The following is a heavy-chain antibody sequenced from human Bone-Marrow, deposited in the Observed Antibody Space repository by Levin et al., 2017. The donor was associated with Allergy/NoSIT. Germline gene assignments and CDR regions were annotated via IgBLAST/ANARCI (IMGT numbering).Heavy chain of an antibody. Sequence: SETLSLTCTVSGGSISSYYWSWIRQPPGKGLEWIGYIYYSGSTNYNPSLKSRVTISVDTSKNQFSLKLSSVTAADTAVYYCARDGRFSLYGMDVWGQGTTVTVSS. D-gene: IGHD3-3*01. CDR2: IYYSGST. CDR1: GGSISSYY. CDR3: ARDGRFSLYGMDV. J-gene: IGHJ6*02. V-gene: IGHV4-59*01.